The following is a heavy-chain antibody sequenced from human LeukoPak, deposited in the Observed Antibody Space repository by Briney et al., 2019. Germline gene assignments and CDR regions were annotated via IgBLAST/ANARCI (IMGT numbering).Heavy chain of an antibody. Sequence: PSETLSLTCTVSGGSISIYYWSWIRQPPGKGLEWIGEINHSGSTNYNPSLKSRVTISVDTSKNQFSLKLSSVTAADTAVYYCARLRPNVWGSYRTLFDYWGQGTLVTVSS. CDR3: ARLRPNVWGSYRTLFDY. D-gene: IGHD3-16*02. CDR1: GGSISIYY. V-gene: IGHV4-34*01. CDR2: INHSGST. J-gene: IGHJ4*02.